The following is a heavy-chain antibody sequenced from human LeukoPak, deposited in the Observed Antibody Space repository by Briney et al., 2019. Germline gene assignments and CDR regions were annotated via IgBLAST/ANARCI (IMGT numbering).Heavy chain of an antibody. V-gene: IGHV4-30-4*01. Sequence: SETLSLTCTVSGGSISSANYYWSWIRQPSGKGLEWIGYINYSGSAFYNPFLESRIIISVDTSKNQISLKVTSVTAADSAVYYCARKSRTWSNRFDPWGQGTLVTVSS. CDR2: INYSGSA. CDR3: ARKSRTWSNRFDP. D-gene: IGHD1-1*01. CDR1: GGSISSANYY. J-gene: IGHJ5*02.